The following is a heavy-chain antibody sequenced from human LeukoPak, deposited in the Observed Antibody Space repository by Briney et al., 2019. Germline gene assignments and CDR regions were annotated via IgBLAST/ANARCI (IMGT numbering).Heavy chain of an antibody. D-gene: IGHD4-17*01. Sequence: ASVKVSCKASGGTFSSYAISWVRQAPGQGLEWMGGIIPIFGTANYAQKFQGRVTITADKSTSTAYMELSSLRSEDTAVYYCATHDYGDYYYYYMDVWGKGTTVTVSS. V-gene: IGHV1-69*06. CDR2: IIPIFGTA. CDR1: GGTFSSYA. CDR3: ATHDYGDYYYYYMDV. J-gene: IGHJ6*03.